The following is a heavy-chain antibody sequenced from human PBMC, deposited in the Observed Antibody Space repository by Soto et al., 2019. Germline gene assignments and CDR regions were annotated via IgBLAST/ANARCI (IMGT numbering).Heavy chain of an antibody. J-gene: IGHJ6*02. D-gene: IGHD4-4*01. CDR1: GFTFSSYG. Sequence: RLSCAASGFTFSSYGMHWVRQAPGKGLEWVAVIWYDGSNKYYADSVKGRFTISRDNSKNTLYLQMNSLRAEDTAVYYCARATVTLYYYYYGMDVWGQGTTVTVSS. CDR3: ARATVTLYYYYYGMDV. V-gene: IGHV3-33*01. CDR2: IWYDGSNK.